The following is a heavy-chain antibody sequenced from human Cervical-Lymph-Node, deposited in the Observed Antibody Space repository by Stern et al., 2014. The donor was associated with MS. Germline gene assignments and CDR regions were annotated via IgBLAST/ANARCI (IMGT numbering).Heavy chain of an antibody. CDR1: GYKFSIYW. CDR2: IYPGDSET. D-gene: IGHD1-14*01. V-gene: IGHV5-51*01. J-gene: IGHJ4*02. Sequence: EVQLAESGAELIRPGESLKISCKGSGYKFSIYWIAWGRQMPGKGLEWMGIIYPGDSETRYSPSFQGQVTMSADKSTSTAYLQWSSLNASDTAMYFCARQTTAWASDVWGQGTLVTVSS. CDR3: ARQTTAWASDV.